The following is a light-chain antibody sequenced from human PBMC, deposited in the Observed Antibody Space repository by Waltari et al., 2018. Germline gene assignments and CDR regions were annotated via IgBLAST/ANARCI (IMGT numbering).Light chain of an antibody. CDR1: SNDVGAYNS. CDR2: DVS. V-gene: IGLV2-14*01. Sequence: QSALTQPASVSGSPGPSVTIFCTGTSNDVGAYNSVSWYQEHPGQAPRVIIYDVSDRPSGVSDRFSGSKSGNTASLTISGLQAEDEADYYCSSQSSNNVVLFGGGTKLTVL. J-gene: IGLJ2*01. CDR3: SSQSSNNVVL.